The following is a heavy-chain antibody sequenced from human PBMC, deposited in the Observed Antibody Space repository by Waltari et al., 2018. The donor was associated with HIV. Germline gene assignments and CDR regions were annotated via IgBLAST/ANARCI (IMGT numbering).Heavy chain of an antibody. V-gene: IGHV3-53*01. CDR2: MYFGGTT. CDR3: ARDPVDGSGSYRMDV. Sequence: EVRLVESGVGLIQHGGSLRLSCSALGFLVGTHHLSWVRQAPGKGLEWVSLMYFGGTTFYADSVKGRFTISRDTIKNTMYLKMDSLRAEDTAVYYCARDPVDGSGSYRMDVWGQGTTVTVSS. J-gene: IGHJ6*02. D-gene: IGHD3-10*01. CDR1: GFLVGTHH.